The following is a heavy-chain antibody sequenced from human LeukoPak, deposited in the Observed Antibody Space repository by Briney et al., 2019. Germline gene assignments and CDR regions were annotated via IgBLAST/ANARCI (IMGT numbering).Heavy chain of an antibody. V-gene: IGHV6-1*01. D-gene: IGHD2-15*01. Sequence: SQTLSLTCAISGDSVSSGTSAWTWIRQSPSRGLEWLGRTYYRSKWYYEYSVSVKSRITVNADTSRHQFSLQLTAMTPDDTAVYYCARDPGYCYGFDVWGQGTTVTVSS. CDR3: ARDPGYCYGFDV. CDR2: TYYRSKWYY. J-gene: IGHJ6*02. CDR1: GDSVSSGTSA.